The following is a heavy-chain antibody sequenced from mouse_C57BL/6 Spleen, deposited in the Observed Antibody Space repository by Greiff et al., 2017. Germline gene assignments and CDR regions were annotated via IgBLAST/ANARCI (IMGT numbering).Heavy chain of an antibody. D-gene: IGHD4-1*01. Sequence: VQLQQPGAELVKPGASVKLSCKASGYTFTSYWMQWVKQRPGQGLEWIGEIDPSDSNTNYNQKFKGKATLTVATSSSTAYMQLSSLTSEDSAVYYCARSPGTGWFAYWGQGTLVTVSA. V-gene: IGHV1-50*01. CDR3: ARSPGTGWFAY. CDR1: GYTFTSYW. CDR2: IDPSDSNT. J-gene: IGHJ3*01.